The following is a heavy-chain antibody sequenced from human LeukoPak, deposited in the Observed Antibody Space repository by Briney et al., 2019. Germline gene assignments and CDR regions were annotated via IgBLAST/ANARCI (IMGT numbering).Heavy chain of an antibody. Sequence: SETLSLTCTVSGYSISSGYFWGWIRQPPGKGLEWVGTIFHSGNTYYNPSLKSRVTISVATSKNQFSLKLSSVTAADTAVYYCARVSTTYYYGSGSYSHFDYWGQGTLVTVSS. V-gene: IGHV4-38-2*02. CDR3: ARVSTTYYYGSGSYSHFDY. D-gene: IGHD3-10*01. J-gene: IGHJ4*02. CDR1: GYSISSGYF. CDR2: IFHSGNT.